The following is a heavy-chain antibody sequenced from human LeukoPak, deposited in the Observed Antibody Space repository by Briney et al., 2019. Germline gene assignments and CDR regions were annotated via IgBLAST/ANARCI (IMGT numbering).Heavy chain of an antibody. J-gene: IGHJ3*02. CDR3: AREHAVAGTFDI. V-gene: IGHV1-8*01. CDR1: GYTFTSYD. D-gene: IGHD6-19*01. Sequence: GASGKVCCKAAGYTFTSYDINWVRQATGQGLEGRGGMNPNSGNTGYAQKFQGRVNMTRNTSISTAYMELSSLRSDATAVYYCAREHAVAGTFDIWGQGTMVTVSS. CDR2: MNPNSGNT.